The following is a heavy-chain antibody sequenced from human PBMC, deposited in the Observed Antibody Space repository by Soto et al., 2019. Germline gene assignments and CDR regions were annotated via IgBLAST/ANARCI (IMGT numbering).Heavy chain of an antibody. D-gene: IGHD3-10*01. V-gene: IGHV1-3*01. CDR3: ASSRPWFGNQLLFFFDY. CDR1: GYSFTSYA. Sequence: ASVKVSCKASGYSFTSYAMHWVRQAPGQRLEWMGWLNAGNGKTKYSQKFQGRVTITRDTSASTAYMELSSLRSEVTALYYCASSRPWFGNQLLFFFDYWGQGT. CDR2: LNAGNGKT. J-gene: IGHJ4*02.